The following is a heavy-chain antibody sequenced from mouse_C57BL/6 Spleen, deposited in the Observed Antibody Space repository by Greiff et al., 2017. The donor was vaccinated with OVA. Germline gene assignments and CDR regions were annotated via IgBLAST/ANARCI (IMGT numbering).Heavy chain of an antibody. Sequence: EVQVVESGEGLVKPGGSLKLSCAASGFTFSSYAMSWVRQTPEKRLEWVAYISSGGDYIYYADTVKGRFTISRDNARNTLYLQMSSLKSEDTAMYYCTRGSYYGSSPHAMDYWGQGTSVTVSS. CDR2: ISSGGDYI. V-gene: IGHV5-9-1*02. J-gene: IGHJ4*01. D-gene: IGHD1-1*01. CDR3: TRGSYYGSSPHAMDY. CDR1: GFTFSSYA.